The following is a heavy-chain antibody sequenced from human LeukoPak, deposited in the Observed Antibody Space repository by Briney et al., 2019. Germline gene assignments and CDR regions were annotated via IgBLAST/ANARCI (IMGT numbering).Heavy chain of an antibody. CDR3: AREHTGWFGELLFHYYFDY. CDR1: GGSFSGYY. V-gene: IGHV4-34*01. Sequence: SETLSLTCAVYGGSFSGYYWSWIRQPPGKGLEWVGVINHSGSTNYNPSLKSRVTISVDTSKNQFSLKLSSVTAADTAVYYCAREHTGWFGELLFHYYFDYWGQGTLVTVSS. J-gene: IGHJ4*02. CDR2: INHSGST. D-gene: IGHD3-10*01.